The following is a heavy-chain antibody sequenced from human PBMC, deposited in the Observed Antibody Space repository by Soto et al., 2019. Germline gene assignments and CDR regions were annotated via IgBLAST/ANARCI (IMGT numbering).Heavy chain of an antibody. J-gene: IGHJ4*02. CDR2: ISAYNGNT. CDR1: GYTFTSYG. Sequence: GASVKVSCKASGYTFTSYGISWVRQAPGQGLEWMGWISAYNGNTNYAQKLQGRVTMTTDTSTSTAYMELRSLRSEDTAVYYCARVRSIVVVTDGAFDYWGQGTLVTVSS. CDR3: ARVRSIVVVTDGAFDY. D-gene: IGHD2-21*01. V-gene: IGHV1-18*01.